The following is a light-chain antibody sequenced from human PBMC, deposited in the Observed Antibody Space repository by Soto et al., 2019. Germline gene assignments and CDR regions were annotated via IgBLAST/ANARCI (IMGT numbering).Light chain of an antibody. J-gene: IGKJ1*01. CDR3: QQSYSTPWT. V-gene: IGKV1-39*01. CDR1: QSISSY. Sequence: SHMTQSPTSLSASVGHRRRLPCRARQSISSYLHWYQQKTGKAPKILIYAASSLQSGVPSRFSGSGYGTDFTLPISSLQTEDFATYYCQQSYSTPWTFGQGTKVDIK. CDR2: AAS.